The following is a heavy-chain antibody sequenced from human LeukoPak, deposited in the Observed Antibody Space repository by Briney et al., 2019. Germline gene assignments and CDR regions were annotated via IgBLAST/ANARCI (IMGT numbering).Heavy chain of an antibody. CDR1: GYTFTGYY. J-gene: IGHJ4*02. D-gene: IGHD1-26*01. CDR3: ARDQTNTAYSGSSQADY. CDR2: INPNSGGT. V-gene: IGHV1-2*02. Sequence: GASVKVSCKASGYTFTGYYMHWVRQAPGQGLEWMGWINPNSGGTNYAQKFQGRVTMTRDTSISTAYMELSRLRSDDTAVYYCARDQTNTAYSGSSQADYWGQGTLVTVSS.